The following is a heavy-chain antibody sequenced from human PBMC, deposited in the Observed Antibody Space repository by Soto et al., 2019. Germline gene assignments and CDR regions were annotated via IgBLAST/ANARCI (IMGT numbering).Heavy chain of an antibody. CDR1: GYSFTSYW. Sequence: GESLKISCKGSGYSFTSYWIGWVRQMPGKGLEWMGIIYPGDSDTRYSPSFQGQVTISADKSISTAYLQWSSLKASDTAMYYCARHSANPIAVDQDAFDIWGQGTMVTVSS. CDR2: IYPGDSDT. D-gene: IGHD6-19*01. V-gene: IGHV5-51*01. J-gene: IGHJ3*02. CDR3: ARHSANPIAVDQDAFDI.